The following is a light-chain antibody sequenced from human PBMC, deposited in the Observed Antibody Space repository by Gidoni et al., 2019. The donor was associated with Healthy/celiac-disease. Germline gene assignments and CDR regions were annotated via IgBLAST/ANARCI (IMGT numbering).Light chain of an antibody. Sequence: DIVLPQSPGTLSLSPGERATLTCRASQSVSSSYLAWYQQKPGHAPRLLIYCASSRATGIPHRFSGSGSGTDVTLTISRLEPEDFAVYYCQQYVSSPLTFXGXTKVEIK. CDR2: CAS. V-gene: IGKV3-20*01. CDR1: QSVSSSY. J-gene: IGKJ4*01. CDR3: QQYVSSPLT.